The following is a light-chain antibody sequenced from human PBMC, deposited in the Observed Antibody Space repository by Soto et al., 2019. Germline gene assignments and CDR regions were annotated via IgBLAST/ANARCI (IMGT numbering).Light chain of an antibody. J-gene: IGLJ1*01. CDR2: EVS. CDR3: GSYAGSNNFV. V-gene: IGLV2-8*01. CDR1: SSDIGAYIY. Sequence: QSVLTQPPSASGSPGQSVTISCTGTSSDIGAYIYVSWYQQHPGKAPKLMISEVSRRPSGVPERFSGSKSGTTASLTVSGLHAYDEAHYYCGSYAGSNNFVFGTGAKV.